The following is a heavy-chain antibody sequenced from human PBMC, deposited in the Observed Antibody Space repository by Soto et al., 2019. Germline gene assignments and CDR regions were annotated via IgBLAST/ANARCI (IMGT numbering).Heavy chain of an antibody. Sequence: GASVKVSCKASGGTFSSYAISWVRQAPGQGLEWMGGIIPIFGTANYAQKFQGRVTITADESTSTAYMELSSLRSEDTAVYYCAVEIAVAGTFDYWGQGTLVTVS. CDR2: IIPIFGTA. J-gene: IGHJ4*02. D-gene: IGHD6-19*01. CDR1: GGTFSSYA. CDR3: AVEIAVAGTFDY. V-gene: IGHV1-69*13.